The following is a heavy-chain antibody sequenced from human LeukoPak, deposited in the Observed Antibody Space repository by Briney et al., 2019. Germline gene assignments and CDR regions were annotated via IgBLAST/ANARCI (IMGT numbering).Heavy chain of an antibody. CDR2: IIPIFGTA. J-gene: IGHJ6*03. D-gene: IGHD3-3*01. CDR1: GGTFSSYA. Sequence: SVKVSCKASGGTFSSYAISWVRQAPGQGLEWMGGIIPIFGTANYAQKFQGRVTITADESTSTAYMELSSQRSEDTAVYYCARGPVGDFWSGYQKTYYYYMDVWGKGTTVTVSS. V-gene: IGHV1-69*13. CDR3: ARGPVGDFWSGYQKTYYYYMDV.